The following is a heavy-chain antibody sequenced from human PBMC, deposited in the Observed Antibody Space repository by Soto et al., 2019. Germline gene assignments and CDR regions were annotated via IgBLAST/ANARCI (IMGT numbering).Heavy chain of an antibody. CDR2: IYPGDSDT. CDR1: GYSFTSYW. CDR3: ERHKDTRDYYYGMDV. V-gene: IGHV5-51*01. J-gene: IGHJ6*02. Sequence: GESLKISCNGSGYSFTSYWIGWVRQMPGKGLEWMGIIYPGDSDTRYSPSFQGQVTISADKSISTAYLQWSSMKASDTAMYYCERHKDTRDYYYGMDVWGQGTTVTVSS.